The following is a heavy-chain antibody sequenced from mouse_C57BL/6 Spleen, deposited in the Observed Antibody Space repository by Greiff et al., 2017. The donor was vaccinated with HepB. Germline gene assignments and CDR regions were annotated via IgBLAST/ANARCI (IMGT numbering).Heavy chain of an antibody. V-gene: IGHV1-72*01. CDR1: GYTFTSYW. CDR2: IDPNSGGT. J-gene: IGHJ4*01. CDR3: ARDYYGSSLYAMDY. D-gene: IGHD1-1*01. Sequence: VKPGASVKLSCKASGYTFTSYWMHWVMQRPGRGLEWIGRIDPNSGGTKYNEKFKSKATLTVDKPSSTAYMQLSSLTSEDSAVYYCARDYYGSSLYAMDYWGQGTSVTVSS.